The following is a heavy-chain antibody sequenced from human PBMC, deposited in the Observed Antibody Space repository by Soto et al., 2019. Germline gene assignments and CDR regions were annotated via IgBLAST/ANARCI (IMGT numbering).Heavy chain of an antibody. CDR1: GCSISSSSYY. CDR3: ARQGGSYLLRYYFDY. V-gene: IGHV4-39*01. CDR2: IYYSGST. Sequence: SATLSLTCTVSGCSISSSSYYWGWLRQPPGEGLEWIGSIYYSGSTYYNPSLKSRVTISVDTSKNQFSLKLSSVTAADTAVYYCARQGGSYLLRYYFDYWGQGTLVTVSA. J-gene: IGHJ4*02. D-gene: IGHD1-26*01.